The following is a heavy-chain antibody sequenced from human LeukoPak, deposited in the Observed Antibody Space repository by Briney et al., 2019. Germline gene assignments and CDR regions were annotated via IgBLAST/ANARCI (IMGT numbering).Heavy chain of an antibody. Sequence: PSETLPLTCTVSGGSTNSYYWSWIRQPAGKGLEWIGRIYSSGSTNYNPSLKSRVSMTVDTSKNQFSLKLTSVTAADTAVYYCARGGKATVVTMWGQGILVTVSS. CDR2: IYSSGST. CDR3: ARGGKATVVTM. J-gene: IGHJ4*02. CDR1: GGSTNSYY. D-gene: IGHD4-23*01. V-gene: IGHV4-4*07.